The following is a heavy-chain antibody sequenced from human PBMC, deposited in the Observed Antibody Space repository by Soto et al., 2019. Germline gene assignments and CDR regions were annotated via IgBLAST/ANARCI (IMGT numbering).Heavy chain of an antibody. CDR3: AAGRYY. CDR1: GFIFNNYA. J-gene: IGHJ4*02. CDR2: ISGSGGTT. Sequence: EVQLLESGGGLLQPGGSLRLSCAASGFIFNNYAMSWLRQAPGKGLEWVSSISGSGGTTYYADSVKGRFTISRDNSKNTAYLQRHSLRVEDTAVYYCAAGRYYWGQGTLVTVSS. V-gene: IGHV3-23*01. D-gene: IGHD6-13*01.